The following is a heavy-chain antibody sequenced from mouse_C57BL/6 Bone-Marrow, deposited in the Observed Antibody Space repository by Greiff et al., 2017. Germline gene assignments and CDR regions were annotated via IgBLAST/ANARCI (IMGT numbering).Heavy chain of an antibody. Sequence: LEESGAELARPGASVKLSCKASGYTFTSYGISWVKQRAGQGLEWIGEIYPRSGNTYYNEKFKGKATLTADKSSSTAYMELRSLTSEDSAVYFCARSRQRRLRYFDVWGTGTTVTVSS. D-gene: IGHD3-2*02. CDR2: IYPRSGNT. J-gene: IGHJ1*03. CDR3: ARSRQRRLRYFDV. CDR1: GYTFTSYG. V-gene: IGHV1-81*01.